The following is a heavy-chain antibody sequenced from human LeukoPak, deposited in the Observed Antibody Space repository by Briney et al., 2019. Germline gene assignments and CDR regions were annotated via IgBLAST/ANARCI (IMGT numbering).Heavy chain of an antibody. CDR1: GDSISSSSSY. V-gene: IGHV4-39*01. Sequence: SETLSLTCSVSGDSISSSSSYWGWIRQPPGKGLEWIGSIHYSENTYYNPSLKSRVTISVDTSKNQFSLKLSSVTAADTAVYYCYQPRAAMDVWGKGTTVTISS. D-gene: IGHD2-2*01. CDR3: YQPRAAMDV. CDR2: IHYSENT. J-gene: IGHJ6*04.